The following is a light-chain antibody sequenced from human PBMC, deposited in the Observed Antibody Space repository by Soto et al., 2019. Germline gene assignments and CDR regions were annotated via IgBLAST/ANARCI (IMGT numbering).Light chain of an antibody. J-gene: IGLJ1*01. CDR3: LLLYSCTRRV. Sequence: QAVVTQEPSLTVSPGGTVTLTCGSSTGAVTRTHYPYWFQQKPGQAPRTLIYDTDNRYSWTPARFSGSLLGGQAALTLSGAQPEDEADYYCLLLYSCTRRVFGAGTKLTVL. V-gene: IGLV7-46*01. CDR2: DTD. CDR1: TGAVTRTHY.